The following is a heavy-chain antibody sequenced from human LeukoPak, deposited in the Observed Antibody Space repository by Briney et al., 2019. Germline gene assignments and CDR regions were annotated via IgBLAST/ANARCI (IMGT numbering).Heavy chain of an antibody. D-gene: IGHD4-17*01. CDR3: ATGDYGDLWDY. V-gene: IGHV3-48*02. Sequence: GGSLRLSRAASGFTFSAYSMNWVRQAPGQGLEWVSYISSSSGTIYYGDSVKGRFTISRDNAKNLLYLQMNSLRDEDTAVYYCATGDYGDLWDYWGQGTLVTVSS. J-gene: IGHJ4*02. CDR2: ISSSSGTI. CDR1: GFTFSAYS.